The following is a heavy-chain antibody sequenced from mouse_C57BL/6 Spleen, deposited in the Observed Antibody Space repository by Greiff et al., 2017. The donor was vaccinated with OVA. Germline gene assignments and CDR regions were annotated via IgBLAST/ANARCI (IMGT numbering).Heavy chain of an antibody. V-gene: IGHV5-17*01. J-gene: IGHJ1*03. CDR3: ARLCYRRWYFDV. D-gene: IGHD2-12*01. CDR1: GFTFSDYG. Sequence: EVKLVESGGGLVKPGGSLKLSCAASGFTFSDYGMHWVRQAPEKGLEWVAYISSGSSTIYYADTVKGRFTISRDNAKNTLFLQMTSLRSEDAAMYYCARLCYRRWYFDVWGTGTTVTVSS. CDR2: ISSGSSTI.